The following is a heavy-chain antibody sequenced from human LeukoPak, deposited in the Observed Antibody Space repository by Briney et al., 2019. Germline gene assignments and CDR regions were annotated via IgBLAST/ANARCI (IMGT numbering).Heavy chain of an antibody. V-gene: IGHV1-18*01. CDR3: ARGGGLLYYYYGMDV. J-gene: IGHJ6*02. CDR1: GGTFSSYA. CDR2: ISAYNDNT. D-gene: IGHD3/OR15-3a*01. Sequence: ASVKVSCKASGGTFSSYAISWVRQAPGQGLEWMGWISAYNDNTNYAQKLQGRVTMTTDTSTSTAYMELRSLRSDDTAVYYCARGGGLLYYYYGMDVWGQGTTVTVSS.